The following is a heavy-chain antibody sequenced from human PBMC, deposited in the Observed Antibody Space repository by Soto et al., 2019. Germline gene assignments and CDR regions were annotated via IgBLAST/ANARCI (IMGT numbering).Heavy chain of an antibody. CDR2: IIPIFGTA. CDR1: GGTFSSYA. CDR3: ARELETMVRGVNYYYGMDV. D-gene: IGHD3-10*01. V-gene: IGHV1-69*01. Sequence: QVQLVQSGAEVKKPGSSVKVSCKASGGTFSSYAISWVRQAPGQGLEWMGGIIPIFGTANYAQKFQGRVMITADESMSTAYMELSSLRSEDTAVYYCARELETMVRGVNYYYGMDVWGQGTTVTVSS. J-gene: IGHJ6*02.